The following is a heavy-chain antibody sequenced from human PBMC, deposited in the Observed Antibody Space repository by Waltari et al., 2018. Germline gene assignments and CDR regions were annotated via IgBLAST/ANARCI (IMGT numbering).Heavy chain of an antibody. CDR2: IYYSGST. V-gene: IGHV4-59*01. J-gene: IGHJ5*02. CDR1: GGSISSYY. CDR3: AGGRHNWFDP. D-gene: IGHD3-16*01. Sequence: QVQLQESGPGLVKPSETLSLTCTVSGGSISSYYWRWIRQPPGKGLEWIGYIYYSGSTNYNPSLKSRFTISVDTSKNQFSLKLSSVTAADTAVYYCAGGRHNWFDPWGQGTLVTVSS.